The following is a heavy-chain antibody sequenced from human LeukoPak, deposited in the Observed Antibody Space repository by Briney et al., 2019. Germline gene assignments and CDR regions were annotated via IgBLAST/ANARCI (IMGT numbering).Heavy chain of an antibody. D-gene: IGHD5-24*01. CDR1: GYTFTTYY. CDR2: INPSGGST. J-gene: IGHJ4*02. CDR3: ARSVKMPTIVH. V-gene: IGHV1-46*03. Sequence: GASVKVSCKASGYTFTTYYMHWVRQAPGQGLQWMGIINPSGGSTSYAQKFQGRVTMTRDTSTSTVYMELSSLRPDDTAIYYCARSVKMPTIVHWGQGTLVTVSS.